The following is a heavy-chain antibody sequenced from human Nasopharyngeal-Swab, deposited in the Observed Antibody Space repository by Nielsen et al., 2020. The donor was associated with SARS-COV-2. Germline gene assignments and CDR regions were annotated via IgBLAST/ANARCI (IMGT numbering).Heavy chain of an antibody. CDR2: ISAYNGNT. CDR3: AIAVAGTDYFDY. V-gene: IGHV1-18*01. Sequence: ASVKVSCKASGYTFTSYGINWVRQAPGQGLEWMGWISAYNGNTNYAQKVQGRVTMTTDTSTSTAYMELRSLRSDDTAVYYCAIAVAGTDYFDYWGRGTLVTVSS. J-gene: IGHJ4*02. CDR1: GYTFTSYG. D-gene: IGHD6-19*01.